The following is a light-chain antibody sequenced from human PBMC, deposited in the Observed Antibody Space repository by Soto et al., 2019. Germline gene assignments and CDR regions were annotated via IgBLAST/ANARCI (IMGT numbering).Light chain of an antibody. Sequence: EIVLTQSPGTLSLSPGERATLSCRASQSVSSSYLAWYQQKPGQAPRLRIYGASSRATGIPARFSGSWSGTDFTLTISRLEPEDVAVYYCQQFGSSPLFTFGPGTKVDVK. CDR2: GAS. CDR3: QQFGSSPLFT. J-gene: IGKJ3*01. V-gene: IGKV3-20*01. CDR1: QSVSSSY.